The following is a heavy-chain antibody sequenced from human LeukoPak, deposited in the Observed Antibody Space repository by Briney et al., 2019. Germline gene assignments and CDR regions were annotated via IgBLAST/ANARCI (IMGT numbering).Heavy chain of an antibody. V-gene: IGHV4-39*01. CDR1: GGSISSSSYY. D-gene: IGHD1-26*01. CDR2: IYYSGST. CDR3: ALGIAGAFDY. Sequence: SETLSLTCTVSGGSISSSSYYWGWIRQPPGKGLEWIGSIYYSGSTYYDPSLKSRVTISVDTSKNQFSLKLSPVTAADTAVYYCALGIAGAFDYWGQGTLVTVSS. J-gene: IGHJ4*02.